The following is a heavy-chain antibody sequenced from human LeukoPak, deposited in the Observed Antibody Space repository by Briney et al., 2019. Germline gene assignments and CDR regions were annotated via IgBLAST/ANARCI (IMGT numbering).Heavy chain of an antibody. V-gene: IGHV3-21*01. D-gene: IGHD3-9*01. CDR2: IDYDSSHI. CDR1: GFTFSTSA. CDR3: TRDPLRYLRVGHYDY. Sequence: GGSLRLSCAASGFTFSTSAMNWVRQVPGKGLEWVSSIDYDSSHIYYAASVRGRFTISRDNARDSVYLQMDSLRVEDTAVYYCTRDPLRYLRVGHYDYWGQGTLVAVYS. J-gene: IGHJ4*02.